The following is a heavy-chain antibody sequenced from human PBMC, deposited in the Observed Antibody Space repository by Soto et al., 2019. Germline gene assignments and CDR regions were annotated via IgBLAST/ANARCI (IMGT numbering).Heavy chain of an antibody. J-gene: IGHJ4*02. V-gene: IGHV4-59*12. CDR2: IYYTGST. CDR1: GGSISSYY. CDR3: ARDPAP. Sequence: SETLSLTCTVSGGSISSYYWSCIRQPPGKGLDWIGYIYYTGSTNYNPSLKSRVSISIDTSKNQFSLKLTSVTAAETAVYYCARDPAPWGQGTRVTVSS.